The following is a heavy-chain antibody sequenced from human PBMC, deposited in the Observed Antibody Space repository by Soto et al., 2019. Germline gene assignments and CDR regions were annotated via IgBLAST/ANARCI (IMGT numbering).Heavy chain of an antibody. J-gene: IGHJ6*02. CDR1: GFTFSNYA. CDR2: ISFDGNNK. CDR3: ARPIITIFASYGMDA. D-gene: IGHD3-3*01. V-gene: IGHV3-30-3*01. Sequence: QVQLVESGGGVVQPGRSLRLSCEASGFTFSNYAIYWVRQAPGKGLEWVAVISFDGNNKYYADSVKGRFTISRDNSKNTLFLQMNSLRAEDTAVYFCARPIITIFASYGMDAWGQGTTVTVSS.